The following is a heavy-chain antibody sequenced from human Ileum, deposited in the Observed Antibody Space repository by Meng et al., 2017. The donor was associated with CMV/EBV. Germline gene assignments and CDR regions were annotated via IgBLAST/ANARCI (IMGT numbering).Heavy chain of an antibody. CDR3: ARGGGRYEY. Sequence: GESLKISCEASGFTFSGYWMSWVRQAPGKGLEWVANIKQDGNEIYYVDSVKGRFTISRDNSKNSLYLQMNSLRAEDTAVYYCARGGGRYEYWGQGTLVTVSS. CDR1: GFTFSGYW. V-gene: IGHV3-7*01. J-gene: IGHJ4*02. CDR2: IKQDGNEI. D-gene: IGHD6-19*01.